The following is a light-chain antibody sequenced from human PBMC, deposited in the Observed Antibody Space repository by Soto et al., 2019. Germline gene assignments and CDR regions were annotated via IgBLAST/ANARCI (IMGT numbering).Light chain of an antibody. CDR2: SNN. J-gene: IGLJ1*01. Sequence: QSVLTQPPSASGTPGQRVTISCSGSSSNIGSNTVNWYQQLPGTAPKLLIYSNNQRPSGVPDRFSGSESGTSASLAISGLQSEDEADYYWAAWDDSLNGYVFGTGTKVXVL. V-gene: IGLV1-44*01. CDR3: AAWDDSLNGYV. CDR1: SSNIGSNT.